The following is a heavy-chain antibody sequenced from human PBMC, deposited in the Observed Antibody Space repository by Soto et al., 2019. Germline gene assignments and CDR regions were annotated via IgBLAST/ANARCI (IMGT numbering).Heavy chain of an antibody. CDR2: ISGSGGST. CDR3: AKGYCSSTSCYGVYDY. Sequence: EVQLLESGGGLVQPGGSLRLSCAASGFTFSSYAMSWVRQAPGKGLEWVSAISGSGGSTYYADSVKGRFTISRDNSKNTLYLQMNSLRAEDTAVYYCAKGYCSSTSCYGVYDYWGQGTLVTVSS. J-gene: IGHJ4*02. D-gene: IGHD2-2*01. CDR1: GFTFSSYA. V-gene: IGHV3-23*01.